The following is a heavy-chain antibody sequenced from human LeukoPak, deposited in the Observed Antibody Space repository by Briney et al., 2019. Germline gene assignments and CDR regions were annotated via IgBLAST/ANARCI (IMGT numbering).Heavy chain of an antibody. CDR1: GFTFSHFF. CDR3: ARDPSVGGYSGSELDS. CDR2: ISYTGDET. V-gene: IGHV3-64*01. J-gene: IGHJ4*02. Sequence: PGGSLRLSCAGSGFTFSHFFMHWVRQAPGKGLEYVSAISYTGDETYYAKSVKGRFTVSRDNSKNTLYLQMGSLRPEDTAIYFCARDPSVGGYSGSELDSWGQGTLVTVSS. D-gene: IGHD5-12*01.